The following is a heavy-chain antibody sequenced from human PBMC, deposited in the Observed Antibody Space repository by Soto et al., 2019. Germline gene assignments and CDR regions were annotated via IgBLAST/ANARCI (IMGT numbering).Heavy chain of an antibody. D-gene: IGHD5-18*01. CDR2: IIPILGIA. Sequence: SVKVSCKASGGTFSSYTISWVRQAPGQGLEWMGRIIPILGIANYAQKFQGRVTITADKSTSTAYMELSSLRSEDTAVYYCARDGKKDTAMAGFDYWGQGTLVTVSS. V-gene: IGHV1-69*04. CDR3: ARDGKKDTAMAGFDY. CDR1: GGTFSSYT. J-gene: IGHJ4*02.